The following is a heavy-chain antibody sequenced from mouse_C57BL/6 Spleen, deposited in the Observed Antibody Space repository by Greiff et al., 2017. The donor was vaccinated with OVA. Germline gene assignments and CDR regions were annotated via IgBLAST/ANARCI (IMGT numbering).Heavy chain of an antibody. J-gene: IGHJ2*01. V-gene: IGHV5-9-1*02. CDR2: ISSGGDYI. Sequence: EVKLVESGEGLVKPGGSLKLSCAASGFTFSSYAMSWVRQTPEKRLEWVAYISSGGDYIYYADTVKGRFTISRDNARNTLYLQMSSLKSEDTAMYYCTREGIYYGNYPYYFDYWGQGTTLTVSS. D-gene: IGHD2-1*01. CDR3: TREGIYYGNYPYYFDY. CDR1: GFTFSSYA.